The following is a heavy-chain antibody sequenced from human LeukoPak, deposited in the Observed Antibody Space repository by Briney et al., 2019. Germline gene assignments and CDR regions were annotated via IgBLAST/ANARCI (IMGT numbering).Heavy chain of an antibody. CDR2: ISYDGSNK. CDR3: AKSEWELLSNDAFDI. CDR1: GFTFSSYG. V-gene: IGHV3-30*18. J-gene: IGHJ3*02. Sequence: GGSLRLSCAASGFTFSSYGMHWVRQAPGKGLEWVAVISYDGSNKYYADSVKGRFTISRDNSKNTLYLQMNSLRAEDTAVYYCAKSEWELLSNDAFDIWGQGTMVTVSS. D-gene: IGHD1-26*01.